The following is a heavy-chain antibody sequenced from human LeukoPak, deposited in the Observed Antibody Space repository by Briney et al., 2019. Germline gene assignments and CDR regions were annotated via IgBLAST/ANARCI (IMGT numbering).Heavy chain of an antibody. Sequence: GGSLRLSCTASGFTFSSYCMHWVRQAPGKGLEWVSGVSGSGGDTYYSASVKGRFTISRDNTKNTLFLQMNSLRADDTALYYCAKVPYSSARGWAFDIWGQGTMVTVSS. CDR2: VSGSGGDT. J-gene: IGHJ3*02. CDR1: GFTFSSYC. CDR3: AKVPYSSARGWAFDI. D-gene: IGHD6-25*01. V-gene: IGHV3-23*01.